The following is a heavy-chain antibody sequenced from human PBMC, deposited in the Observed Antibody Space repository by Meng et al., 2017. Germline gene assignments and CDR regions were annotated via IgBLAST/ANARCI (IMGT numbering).Heavy chain of an antibody. V-gene: IGHV4-34*01. Sequence: VAPHDWGTGLLTPSQPLSPTCAVYGGSFSGYYWSWIRQPPGKGLEWIGEINHSGSTNYNPSLKSRVTISVDTSKNQFSLKLSSVTAADTAVYYCARVPTYYYDSSGYYLFDYWGQGTLVTVSS. CDR3: ARVPTYYYDSSGYYLFDY. CDR1: GGSFSGYY. CDR2: INHSGST. J-gene: IGHJ4*02. D-gene: IGHD3-22*01.